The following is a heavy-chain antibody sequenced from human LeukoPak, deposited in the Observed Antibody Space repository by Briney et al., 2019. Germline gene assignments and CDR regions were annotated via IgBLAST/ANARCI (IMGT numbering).Heavy chain of an antibody. Sequence: PGGSLRLSCAASGFTFSSYAMHWVRQAPGKGLEWVAVISYDGSNKYYADSVKGRFTISRDNSKNTLYLQMNSLRAEDTAVYYCAREPSGWYGGDYWGQGTLVAVSS. CDR1: GFTFSSYA. D-gene: IGHD6-19*01. J-gene: IGHJ4*02. V-gene: IGHV3-30*04. CDR3: AREPSGWYGGDY. CDR2: ISYDGSNK.